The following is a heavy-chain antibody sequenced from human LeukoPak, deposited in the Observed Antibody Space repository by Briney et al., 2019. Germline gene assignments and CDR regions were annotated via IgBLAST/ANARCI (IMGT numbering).Heavy chain of an antibody. D-gene: IGHD3-9*01. CDR3: ARDFRDILTGPDY. J-gene: IGHJ4*02. CDR2: ISSSSSYI. V-gene: IGHV3-21*01. Sequence: PGGSLRLSCAASGFTFSSYSMNWVRQAPGKGLEWVSSISSSSSYIYYADSVKGRFTISRDNAKNSLYLQINSLRAEDTAVYYCARDFRDILTGPDYWGQGTLVTVSS. CDR1: GFTFSSYS.